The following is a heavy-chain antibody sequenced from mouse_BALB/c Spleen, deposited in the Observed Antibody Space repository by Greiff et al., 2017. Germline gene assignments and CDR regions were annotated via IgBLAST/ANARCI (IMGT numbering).Heavy chain of an antibody. CDR1: GYSITSDYA. CDR2: ISYSGST. CDR3: ARSRGYGSSYGAMDY. V-gene: IGHV3-2*02. D-gene: IGHD1-1*01. Sequence: EVQLQESGPGLVKPSQSLSLTCTVTGYSITSDYAWNWIRQFPGNKLEWMGYISYSGSTSYNPSLKSRISITRDTSKNQFFLQLNSVTTEDTATYYCARSRGYGSSYGAMDYWGQGTSVTVSS. J-gene: IGHJ4*01.